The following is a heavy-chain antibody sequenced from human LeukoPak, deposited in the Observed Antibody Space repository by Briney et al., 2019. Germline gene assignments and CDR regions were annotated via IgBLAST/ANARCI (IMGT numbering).Heavy chain of an antibody. Sequence: GRPLRLSCAASGFTFSSYAMHWVRQAPGKGLEWVALISNDGNTKYYADSVKGRFTISRDNAKSSLYLQMNSLRAEDTAVYYCARYGQQLVSDYWGQGTLLTVSS. D-gene: IGHD6-13*01. J-gene: IGHJ4*02. CDR2: ISNDGNTK. V-gene: IGHV3-30-3*01. CDR1: GFTFSSYA. CDR3: ARYGQQLVSDY.